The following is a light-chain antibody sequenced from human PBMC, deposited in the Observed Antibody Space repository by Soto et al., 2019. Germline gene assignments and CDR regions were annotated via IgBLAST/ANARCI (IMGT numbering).Light chain of an antibody. J-gene: IGKJ1*01. CDR2: WAS. CDR1: QSVLYSSNNKYY. V-gene: IGKV4-1*01. CDR3: QQRSSWPRT. Sequence: DIVMTQSPDSLAVSLGERATINCKSSQSVLYSSNNKYYLAWYQQKPGQPPKLLIYWASTRQSGVPDRFSGSGSGTDFTLTISSLEPEDFAVYYCQQRSSWPRTFGQGTKVDIK.